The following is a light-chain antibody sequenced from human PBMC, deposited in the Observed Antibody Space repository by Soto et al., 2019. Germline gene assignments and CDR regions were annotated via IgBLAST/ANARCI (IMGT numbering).Light chain of an antibody. CDR3: QQSFCNPPT. CDR2: AAS. V-gene: IGKV1-39*01. CDR1: QTISSF. Sequence: DIQMTQSPSSLSASVGDRVTITCRASQTISSFLNWYQQKPGKAPKLLIHAASGLQSGGPSRFSGSGSGTDFSLTISSLQPEDFAIYYCQQSFCNPPTFGGGTKVEVK. J-gene: IGKJ4*01.